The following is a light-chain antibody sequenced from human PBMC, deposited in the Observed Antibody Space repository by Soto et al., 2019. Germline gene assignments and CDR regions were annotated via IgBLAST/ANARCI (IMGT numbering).Light chain of an antibody. CDR2: GAS. CDR3: QQYNDWPSLT. V-gene: IGKV3-15*01. CDR1: QNFGSTY. Sequence: PGARAPLSCMASQNFGSTYLAWYQQKPGQAPRLLIYGASTRATGIPARFSGSGSGTEFTLTISSLQSEDFAVYYCQQYNDWPSLTFGGGTKVDIK. J-gene: IGKJ4*01.